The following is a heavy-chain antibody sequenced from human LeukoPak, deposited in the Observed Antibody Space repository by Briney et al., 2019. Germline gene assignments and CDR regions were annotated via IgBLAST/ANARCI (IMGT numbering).Heavy chain of an antibody. J-gene: IGHJ5*02. CDR3: ARPPGIASAWFDP. CDR2: IDLNGNT. D-gene: IGHD6-13*01. Sequence: NPSETLSLTCTVSGGSISSYYWSWIRQPPGKGLEWIGSIDLNGNTYYNPSLKSRVTISVDTSKDQFSLKLSSVTAADTALYYCARPPGIASAWFDPWGQGTLVTVSS. V-gene: IGHV4-39*01. CDR1: GGSISSYY.